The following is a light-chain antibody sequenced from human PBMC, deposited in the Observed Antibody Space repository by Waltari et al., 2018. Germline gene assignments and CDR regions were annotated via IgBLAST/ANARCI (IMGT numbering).Light chain of an antibody. J-gene: IGKJ1*01. CDR3: QQYYSYPWT. V-gene: IGKV1-5*03. CDR2: KTS. CDR1: QSMSRN. Sequence: DIQMTQSPYTLSASVGDRVTITCRASQSMSRNLAWYQQKPGKAPKLLIYKTSSLESGVPSRFSGSGSETEFTLTISSLQPDDLATYYCQQYYSYPWTFGQGTKVEIK.